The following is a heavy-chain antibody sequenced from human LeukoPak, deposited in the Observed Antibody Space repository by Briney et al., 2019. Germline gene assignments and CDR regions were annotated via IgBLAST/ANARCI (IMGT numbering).Heavy chain of an antibody. D-gene: IGHD2-8*01. CDR1: GYTFSSYW. Sequence: HRESLKISCKGSGYTFSSYWIGWVRQMPGKGLEWMGIIYPDDSDTRYSPSFQGQVTISADKSISTAYLQWSSLKASDTAMYYCARLAYCSNDVCYSNYYYSMDVWGKGTTVTVSS. J-gene: IGHJ6*03. V-gene: IGHV5-51*01. CDR3: ARLAYCSNDVCYSNYYYSMDV. CDR2: IYPDDSDT.